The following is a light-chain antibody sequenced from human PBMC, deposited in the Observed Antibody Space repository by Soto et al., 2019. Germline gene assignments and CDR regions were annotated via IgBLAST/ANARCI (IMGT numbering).Light chain of an antibody. CDR2: GAS. CDR1: QNVRSN. Sequence: VMTQSPVTLSVSPGERATLSCRASQNVRSNLAWYQQKPGKAPRLLIYGASTGATGIPARFRGSGSGTEFSLSISSLQAEDFAVYYCQQYNFWARTFGQGTKV. J-gene: IGKJ1*01. V-gene: IGKV3-15*01. CDR3: QQYNFWART.